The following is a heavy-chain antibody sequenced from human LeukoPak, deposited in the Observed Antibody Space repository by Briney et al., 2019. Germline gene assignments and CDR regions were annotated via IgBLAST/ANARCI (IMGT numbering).Heavy chain of an antibody. D-gene: IGHD2-21*01. CDR2: ISGSGGST. V-gene: IGHV3-23*01. Sequence: GGSLRLSCAASGFTFSSYAMSWVRQAPGKGLEWVSAISGSGGSTYYADSVKGRFTISRDNSKNTLYLQMNSLRAEDTAVYYCASLFVGAQYSDAFDIWGQGTMVTVSS. J-gene: IGHJ3*02. CDR1: GFTFSSYA. CDR3: ASLFVGAQYSDAFDI.